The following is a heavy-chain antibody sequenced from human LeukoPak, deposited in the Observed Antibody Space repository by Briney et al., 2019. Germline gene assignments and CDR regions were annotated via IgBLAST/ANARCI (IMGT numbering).Heavy chain of an antibody. CDR1: GDSISRNIYY. Sequence: KTSQTLSLTCTVSGDSISRNIYYWSWIRQPAGKGLEWIGRVYTSGNTNYSPSLKSRVTILIDTSKNQFSLNLRSVTAADTAMYYCARSRYSSGWYYFDYWGQGTLVTVSS. V-gene: IGHV4-61*02. J-gene: IGHJ4*02. CDR2: VYTSGNT. D-gene: IGHD6-19*01. CDR3: ARSRYSSGWYYFDY.